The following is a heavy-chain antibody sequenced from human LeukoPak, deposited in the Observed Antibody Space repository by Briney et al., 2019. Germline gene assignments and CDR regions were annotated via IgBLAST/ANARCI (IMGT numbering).Heavy chain of an antibody. CDR3: ASTTNWFDP. V-gene: IGHV4-34*01. CDR2: INHSGST. J-gene: IGHJ5*02. D-gene: IGHD1-1*01. CDR1: GGSFSGYY. Sequence: KPSETLSLTCAVYGGSFSGYYWSWIRQPPGKGLEWIGEINHSGSTNYNPSLKSRVTISVDTSKNQFSLKLSSVTAADTAVYYCASTTNWFDPWGQGTLVTVSS.